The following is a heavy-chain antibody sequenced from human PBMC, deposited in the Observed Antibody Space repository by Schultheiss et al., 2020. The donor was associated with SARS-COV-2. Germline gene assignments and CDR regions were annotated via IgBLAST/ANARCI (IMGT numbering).Heavy chain of an antibody. V-gene: IGHV3-33*05. CDR3: AKEFSDTTVTYYYGMDV. Sequence: GESLKISCAASGFTFSSYGMHWVRQAPGKGLEWVAVISYDGSNKYYADSVKGRFTVSRENAKNTLHLQINSLRVGDTAVYYCAKEFSDTTVTYYYGMDVWGQGTTVTVSS. D-gene: IGHD4-11*01. J-gene: IGHJ6*02. CDR1: GFTFSSYG. CDR2: ISYDGSNK.